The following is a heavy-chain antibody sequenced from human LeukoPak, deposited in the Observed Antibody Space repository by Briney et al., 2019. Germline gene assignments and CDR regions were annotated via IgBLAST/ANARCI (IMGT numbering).Heavy chain of an antibody. CDR1: GFSLSTSGVG. D-gene: IGHD2-8*01. CDR2: IYWDDGK. Sequence: SGPTLVNPTQTLTLTCTFSGFSLSTSGVGVGWIRQPPGEALEWLALIYWDDGKRYSPSLKSRLTITKGTSKNQVVLTMTNMDPVDAATYYCAHMALLTNLGAFDIWGQGTMVTVSS. CDR3: AHMALLTNLGAFDI. J-gene: IGHJ3*02. V-gene: IGHV2-5*02.